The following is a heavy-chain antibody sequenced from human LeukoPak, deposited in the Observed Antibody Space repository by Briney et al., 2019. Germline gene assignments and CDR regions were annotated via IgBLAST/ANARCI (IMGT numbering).Heavy chain of an antibody. D-gene: IGHD6-13*01. CDR3: AKAVRYSTTWAAEYFHD. J-gene: IGHJ1*01. CDR1: GFTFSSHAYA. Sequence: PGGSLRLSCAASGFTFSSHAYAMSGVRQAPGKGLEWFSAISGDGSDTYYANSVKGRFTISRDDSKNTLHLQMNSLRAEDTAVYYCAKAVRYSTTWAAEYFHDWGQGTRVTVSS. V-gene: IGHV3-23*01. CDR2: ISGDGSDT.